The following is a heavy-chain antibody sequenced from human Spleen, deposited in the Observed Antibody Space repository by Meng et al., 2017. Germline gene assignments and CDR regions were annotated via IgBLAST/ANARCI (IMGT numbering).Heavy chain of an antibody. CDR3: ARSHIDGYLFLDT. Sequence: GSLRLSCTVSGGSISSYYWSWIRQPPGKGLEWIGYIYYSGSTNYNPSLKSRVTISVDTSKNQFSLKLNSVTAADTAVYFCARSHIDGYLFLDTWGQGTLVTVSS. CDR2: IYYSGST. J-gene: IGHJ5*02. D-gene: IGHD5-18*01. V-gene: IGHV4-59*08. CDR1: GGSISSYY.